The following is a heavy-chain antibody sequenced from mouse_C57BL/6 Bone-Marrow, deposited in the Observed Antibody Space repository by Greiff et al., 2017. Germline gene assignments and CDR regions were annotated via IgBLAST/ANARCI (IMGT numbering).Heavy chain of an antibody. CDR1: GYTFTSYG. Sequence: QFQLQQSGAELARPGASVTLSCKASGYTFTSYGISWVKQRTGPGLEWIGEIYPRSGTTYYNEKFMGKATLTADKSSSTAYMELRSLTSEYSAVYFCARSPYYYGSIYYAMDYWGQGTSVTVSS. V-gene: IGHV1-81*01. CDR3: ARSPYYYGSIYYAMDY. D-gene: IGHD1-1*01. CDR2: IYPRSGTT. J-gene: IGHJ4*01.